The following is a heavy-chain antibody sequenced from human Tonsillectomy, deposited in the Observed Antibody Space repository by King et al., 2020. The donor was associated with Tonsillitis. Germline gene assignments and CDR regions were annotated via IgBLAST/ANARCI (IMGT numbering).Heavy chain of an antibody. CDR3: ARDREGLDY. CDR1: GFTFSNYG. J-gene: IGHJ4*02. Sequence: VQLVESGGGLVQPGRSLRLSCAASGFTFSNYGMHWVRQAPGKGLEGVAVIWYDGSNKYYAESVKGRFTISRDNSQNTLYLQMSSLRAEETAVYYCARDREGLDYWGQGTLVTVSS. V-gene: IGHV3-33*01. CDR2: IWYDGSNK.